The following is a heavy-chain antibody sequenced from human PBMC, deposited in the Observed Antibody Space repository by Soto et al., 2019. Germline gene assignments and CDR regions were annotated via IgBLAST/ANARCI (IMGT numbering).Heavy chain of an antibody. CDR2: IWYDGSNK. J-gene: IGHJ6*02. D-gene: IGHD5-18*01. Sequence: GGSLILSCAASGFTFSSYGMHWVRQAPGKGLEWVAVIWYDGSNKYYADSVKGRFTISRDNSKNTLYLQMNSLRAEDTAVYYCARGDTAMAYYYGMDVWGQGTTVTVSS. CDR3: ARGDTAMAYYYGMDV. V-gene: IGHV3-33*01. CDR1: GFTFSSYG.